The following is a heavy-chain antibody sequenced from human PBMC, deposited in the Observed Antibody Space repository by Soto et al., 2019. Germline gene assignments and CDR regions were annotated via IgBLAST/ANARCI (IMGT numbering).Heavy chain of an antibody. CDR2: IYYSGST. D-gene: IGHD2-21*01. CDR3: ALQKGNYYMDV. Sequence: PSETLSLTCTVAGGSISSGGYYWSWIRQHPGKGLEWIGYIYYSGSTYYNPSLKSRVTISVDTSKNQFSLKLSSVTAADTAVYYCALQKGNYYMDVWGKGTTVTVSS. J-gene: IGHJ6*03. CDR1: GGSISSGGYY. V-gene: IGHV4-31*03.